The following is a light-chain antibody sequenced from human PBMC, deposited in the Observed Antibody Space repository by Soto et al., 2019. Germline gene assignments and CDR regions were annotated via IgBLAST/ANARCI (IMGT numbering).Light chain of an antibody. Sequence: EIVLTQSPGTLSLSPGERATLSCRASQSVSSSYLAWYQQKPGQAPRLLIYGASSRATGIPDRFSGSGSGTDFTLTISRLEPEDFALYYCQQYGSSQRWTFGQGTKVEIK. J-gene: IGKJ1*01. CDR2: GAS. V-gene: IGKV3-20*01. CDR1: QSVSSSY. CDR3: QQYGSSQRWT.